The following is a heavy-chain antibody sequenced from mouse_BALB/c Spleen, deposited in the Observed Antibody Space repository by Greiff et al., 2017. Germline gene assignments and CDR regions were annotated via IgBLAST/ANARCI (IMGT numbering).Heavy chain of an antibody. CDR3: AREGFITTAPYFDY. CDR1: GFTFSSYT. Sequence: EVQLVESGGGLVQPGGSLKLSCAASGFTFSSYTMSWVRQTPEKRLEWVAYISNGGGSTYYPDTVKGRFTISRDNAKNTLYLQMSSLKSEDTAMYYCAREGFITTAPYFDYWGQGTTLTVSS. D-gene: IGHD1-2*01. V-gene: IGHV5-12-2*01. CDR2: ISNGGGST. J-gene: IGHJ2*01.